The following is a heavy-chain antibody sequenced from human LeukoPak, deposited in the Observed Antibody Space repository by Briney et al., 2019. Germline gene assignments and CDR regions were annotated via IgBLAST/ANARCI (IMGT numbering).Heavy chain of an antibody. J-gene: IGHJ4*02. CDR2: INHSGST. CDR1: GGSFSGYY. Sequence: PSETLSLTCAVYGGSFSGYYWSWIRQPPGKGLEWIGKINHSGSTNYNPSLKSRVTISVDTSKNQFSLKLSSVTAADTAVYYCAKYCSSTSCYPPGSFDYWGQGTLVTVSS. CDR3: AKYCSSTSCYPPGSFDY. V-gene: IGHV4-34*01. D-gene: IGHD2-2*01.